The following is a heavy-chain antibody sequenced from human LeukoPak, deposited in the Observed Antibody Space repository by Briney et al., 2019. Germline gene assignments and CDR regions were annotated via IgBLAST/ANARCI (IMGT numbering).Heavy chain of an antibody. CDR2: IYSSGST. D-gene: IGHD3-22*01. Sequence: PSETVSLTRTVSGNFVNRYFWSWVRQPAGKGLVWIGRIYSSGSTTYNPTLKSRVTMSVDTSNSQFSLNLNSVTAADRGEYCVSPTTYHSDTSGHLFRALWGQGIRDTV. CDR1: GNFVNRYF. CDR3: SPTTYHSDTSGHLFRAL. J-gene: IGHJ4*02. V-gene: IGHV4-4*07.